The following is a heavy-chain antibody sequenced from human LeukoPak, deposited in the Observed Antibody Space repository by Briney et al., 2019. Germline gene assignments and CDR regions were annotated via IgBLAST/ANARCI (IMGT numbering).Heavy chain of an antibody. J-gene: IGHJ4*02. CDR2: ISGSGGST. CDR3: AKGVVVAATVPWAFDY. CDR1: GFTFSSYA. V-gene: IGHV3-23*01. D-gene: IGHD2-15*01. Sequence: GGSLRLSCAASGFTFSSYAMSWVRQAPGEGLEWVSAISGSGGSTYYADSVKGRFTISRDNSKNTLYLQMNSLRAEDTAVYYCAKGVVVAATVPWAFDYWGQGTLVTVSS.